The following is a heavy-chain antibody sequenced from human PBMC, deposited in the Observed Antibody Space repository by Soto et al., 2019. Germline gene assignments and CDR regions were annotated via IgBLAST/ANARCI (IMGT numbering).Heavy chain of an antibody. CDR3: ARDIVSTFGGGMPFDY. CDR1: GYTFTSYG. CDR2: ISAYNGNT. D-gene: IGHD3-16*01. V-gene: IGHV1-18*01. Sequence: GASVKVSCKASGYTFTSYGISWVRQAPGQGLEWMGWISAYNGNTNYAQKLQGRVTMTTDTSTSTAYMELRSLRSDDTAVYFCARDIVSTFGGGMPFDYRGKRSLVTVSS. J-gene: IGHJ4*02.